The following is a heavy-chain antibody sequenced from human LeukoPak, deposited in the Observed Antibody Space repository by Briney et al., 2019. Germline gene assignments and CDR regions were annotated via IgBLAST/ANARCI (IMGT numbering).Heavy chain of an antibody. J-gene: IGHJ5*02. CDR1: GFTFSSYA. CDR2: ISGSGGST. CDR3: AKDSRCCSGGSCYNWFDP. D-gene: IGHD2-15*01. V-gene: IGHV3-23*01. Sequence: GGSLRLSCAASGFTFSSYAMSWVRQAPGKGLEWVSAISGSGGSTYYADSVKGRFTISRDNSKNTLYLQMNSLRAEDTAVYYCAKDSRCCSGGSCYNWFDPWGQGTLVTVSS.